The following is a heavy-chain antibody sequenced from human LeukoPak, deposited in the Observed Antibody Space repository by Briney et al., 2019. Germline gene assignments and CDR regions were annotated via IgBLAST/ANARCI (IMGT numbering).Heavy chain of an antibody. Sequence: GGSLRLSCAASGFTVSSNYMSWVRQASGKGLERVGRIRSKANSYATAYAESVKGRFTISRDDSKNTAYLQMNSLKTEDTGVYYCTRTYYDSSGYFVDYWGQGTLVTVSS. V-gene: IGHV3-73*01. CDR3: TRTYYDSSGYFVDY. D-gene: IGHD3-22*01. J-gene: IGHJ4*02. CDR1: GFTVSSNY. CDR2: IRSKANSYAT.